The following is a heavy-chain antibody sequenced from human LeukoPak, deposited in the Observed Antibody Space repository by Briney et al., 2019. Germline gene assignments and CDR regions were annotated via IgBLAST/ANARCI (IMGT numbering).Heavy chain of an antibody. CDR3: AKGTSYYYDSSGYFPRPKYYFDY. CDR1: GFTFSSYS. CDR2: ISSSSSYI. D-gene: IGHD3-22*01. V-gene: IGHV3-21*04. Sequence: PGGSLRLSCAASGFTFSSYSMNWVRQAPGKGLEWVSSISSSSSYIYYADSVKGRFTISRDNSKNTLYLQMNSLRAEDTAVYYCAKGTSYYYDSSGYFPRPKYYFDYWGQGTLVTVSS. J-gene: IGHJ4*02.